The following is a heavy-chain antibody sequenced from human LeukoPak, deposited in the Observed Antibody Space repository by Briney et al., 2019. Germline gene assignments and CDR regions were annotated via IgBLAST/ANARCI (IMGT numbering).Heavy chain of an antibody. Sequence: ASVKVSCKASGYSFTSDDINWVRQATGQGLEWMGWMNPNSGNAGYAQKFQGRVTMTRNTSISTAYMELSSLRAEDTAAYYCARDRSSPIYESSGYGYYFDYWGQGTLVTVSS. J-gene: IGHJ4*02. V-gene: IGHV1-8*01. CDR3: ARDRSSPIYESSGYGYYFDY. CDR1: GYSFTSDD. CDR2: MNPNSGNA. D-gene: IGHD3-22*01.